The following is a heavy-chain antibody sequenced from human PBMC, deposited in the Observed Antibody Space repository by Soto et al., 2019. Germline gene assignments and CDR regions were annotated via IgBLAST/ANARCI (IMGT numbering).Heavy chain of an antibody. D-gene: IGHD3-10*01. CDR2: ISKSGTTK. J-gene: IGHJ6*02. CDR1: GFAFSDYY. CDR3: ARDRRYTSGLYYGMDV. Sequence: QVQLVESGGGLVKPGRSLRLSCAASGFAFSDYYMSWIRQAPGEGLEWSSYISKSGTTKYYAGSVKGRFTISRDNAKNSLFLQMDSLRAEDTAVYYCARDRRYTSGLYYGMDVWGQGTSVTVSS. V-gene: IGHV3-11*01.